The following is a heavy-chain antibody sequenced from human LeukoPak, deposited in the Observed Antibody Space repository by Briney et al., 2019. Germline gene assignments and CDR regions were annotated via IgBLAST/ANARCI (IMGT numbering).Heavy chain of an antibody. V-gene: IGHV4-38-2*02. Sequence: SETLSLTCTVSGYSISSGYYWGWIRQPPGKGLEWIGSIYHSGSTYYNPSLKSRVTVSVDTSKNQFSLKLSSVTAADTAVYYCARDLGKLYYDSSGHFNFDYWGQGTLVTVSS. CDR2: IYHSGST. D-gene: IGHD3-22*01. CDR1: GYSISSGYY. J-gene: IGHJ4*02. CDR3: ARDLGKLYYDSSGHFNFDY.